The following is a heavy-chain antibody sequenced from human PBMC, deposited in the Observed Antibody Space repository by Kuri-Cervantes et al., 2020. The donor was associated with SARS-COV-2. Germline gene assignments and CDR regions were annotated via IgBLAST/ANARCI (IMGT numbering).Heavy chain of an antibody. J-gene: IGHJ4*02. D-gene: IGHD3-22*01. CDR1: GFTFSDYY. V-gene: IGHV3-11*01. CDR2: ISSSGSTI. Sequence: GESLKISCAASGFTFSDYYMSWIRQAPGKGLEWVSYISSSGSTIYYADSVKGRFTISRDNAKSSLYLQMNSLRAEDTAVYYCARDLLNYYDSSGYGYWGQGTLVTVSS. CDR3: ARDLLNYYDSSGYGY.